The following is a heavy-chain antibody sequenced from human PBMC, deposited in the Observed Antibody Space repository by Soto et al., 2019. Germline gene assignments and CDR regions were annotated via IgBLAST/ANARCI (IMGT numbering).Heavy chain of an antibody. CDR3: ARATAAAAPHWFDP. V-gene: IGHV3-7*03. J-gene: IGHJ5*02. D-gene: IGHD6-13*01. CDR2: IKQDGSEK. CDR1: GFTFSSYW. Sequence: GGSLRLSCAASGFTFSSYWMSWVRQAPGKGLEWVANIKQDGSEKYYVDSVKGRFTISRDNAKNSLYLQMNSLRAEDTAVYYCARATAAAAPHWFDPWGQGTLVTVSS.